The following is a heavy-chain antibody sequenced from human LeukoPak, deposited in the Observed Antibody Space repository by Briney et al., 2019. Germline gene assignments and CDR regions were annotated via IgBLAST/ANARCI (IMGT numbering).Heavy chain of an antibody. CDR2: IYYSGST. J-gene: IGHJ4*02. D-gene: IGHD3-22*01. CDR1: GGSISSSSYY. CDR3: ARAGYYYDSSGYPFDY. Sequence: SETLSLTCTVSGGSISSSSYYWGWIRQPPGKGLEWIGSIYYSGSTYYNPSLKSRVTISVDRSKNQLSLKLSSVTAADTAVYYCARAGYYYDSSGYPFDYWGQGTLVTVSS. V-gene: IGHV4-39*07.